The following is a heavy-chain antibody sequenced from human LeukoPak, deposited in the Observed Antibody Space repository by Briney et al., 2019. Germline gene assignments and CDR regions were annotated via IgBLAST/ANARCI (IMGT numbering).Heavy chain of an antibody. D-gene: IGHD5-18*01. CDR1: SITFTKAW. CDR3: ARDAVDTANAV. V-gene: IGHV3-74*01. Sequence: GGSLRLSCAASSITFTKAWMHWVRQAPGKGLVWVSHINSDGSITSYADSVKGRFTISRDNAKNTLYLQMNSLRAEDTAVYYCARDAVDTANAVWGQGTTVTVSS. J-gene: IGHJ6*02. CDR2: INSDGSIT.